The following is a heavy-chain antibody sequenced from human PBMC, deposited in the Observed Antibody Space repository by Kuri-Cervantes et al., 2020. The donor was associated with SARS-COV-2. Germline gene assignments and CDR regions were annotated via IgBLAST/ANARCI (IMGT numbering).Heavy chain of an antibody. Sequence: GSLRLSCTVSGGSISSYYWSWIRQPAGKGLEWIGRIYTSGSTNYNPSLKSRVTMSVDTSKNQFSLKLIAVTPADSAVYFCATGIDYGSTLFDFWGQGTLVTVSS. V-gene: IGHV4-4*07. CDR1: GGSISSYY. D-gene: IGHD3-16*01. CDR3: ATGIDYGSTLFDF. J-gene: IGHJ4*02. CDR2: IYTSGST.